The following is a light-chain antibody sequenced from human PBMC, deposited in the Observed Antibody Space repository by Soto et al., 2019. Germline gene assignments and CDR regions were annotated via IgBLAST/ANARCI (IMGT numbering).Light chain of an antibody. V-gene: IGKV1-39*01. CDR3: QQYNSYPWT. CDR1: QSITNY. Sequence: DIQMTQSPSSLSASVGDTVSITCRASQSITNYLNWYQQKPGKAPKLLIYTASSLQSGVPSRFSGSGSGTDFTLTINGLQPDDFATYYCQQYNSYPWTFGQGTKVDI. J-gene: IGKJ1*01. CDR2: TAS.